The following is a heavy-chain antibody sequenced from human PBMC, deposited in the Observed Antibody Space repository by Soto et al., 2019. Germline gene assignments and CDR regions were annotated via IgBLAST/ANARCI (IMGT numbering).Heavy chain of an antibody. V-gene: IGHV4-61*01. CDR1: GGSVRSGTYY. D-gene: IGHD3-3*01. CDR2: IYYSGST. CDR3: ARIAYDFWSGYKLPSYGMDV. J-gene: IGHJ6*02. Sequence: PSETLSLTCIVSGGSVRSGTYYWTWIRQPPGKGLEWIGYIYYSGSTNYNPSLQSRVTISGDTSKNQFSLKLSSVTAADTAVYYCARIAYDFWSGYKLPSYGMDVWGQGTTVTVSS.